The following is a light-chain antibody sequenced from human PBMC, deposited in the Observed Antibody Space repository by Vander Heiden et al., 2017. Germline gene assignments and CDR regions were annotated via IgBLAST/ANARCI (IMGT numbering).Light chain of an antibody. CDR3: CSYAGSYTWV. CDR2: DVT. CDR1: SSAIGGYNY. V-gene: IGLV2-11*01. J-gene: IGLJ3*02. Sequence: PRSVSGSPGQSVTISCTGTSSAIGGYNYVSWYQQHPGKAPKLIIYDVTKRPSGVPDRFSGSKSGNTASLTISGLQPEDEADYYCCSYAGSYTWVFGGGTKLTVL.